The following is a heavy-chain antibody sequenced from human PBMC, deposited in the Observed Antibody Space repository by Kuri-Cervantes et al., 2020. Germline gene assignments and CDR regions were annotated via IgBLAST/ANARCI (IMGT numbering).Heavy chain of an antibody. CDR3: ARDLVVVPAATYGMDV. Sequence: GESLKISCAASGFTFSSYAMHWVRQAPGKGLEWVAVISHDGSNKYYADSVKGRFTISRDNSKNTLYLQMNSLRAEDTAVYYCARDLVVVPAATYGMDVWGQGTTVTVSS. V-gene: IGHV3-30-3*01. J-gene: IGHJ6*02. D-gene: IGHD2-2*01. CDR2: ISHDGSNK. CDR1: GFTFSSYA.